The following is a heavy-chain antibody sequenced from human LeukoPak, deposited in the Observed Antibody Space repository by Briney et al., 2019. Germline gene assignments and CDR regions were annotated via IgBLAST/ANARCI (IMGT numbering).Heavy chain of an antibody. CDR3: ATDMVRGLYRGDQYDY. J-gene: IGHJ4*02. V-gene: IGHV1-2*02. Sequence: ASVKVSCKASGYTFTVCYMHWERQAPGQGLEWMGWINPNGGGTNYAQKFQGRVTMTGYTSNATAYMELSRLRSDDTAVYYCATDMVRGLYRGDQYDYWGQGTLVTVSS. CDR1: GYTFTVCY. CDR2: INPNGGGT. D-gene: IGHD3-10*01.